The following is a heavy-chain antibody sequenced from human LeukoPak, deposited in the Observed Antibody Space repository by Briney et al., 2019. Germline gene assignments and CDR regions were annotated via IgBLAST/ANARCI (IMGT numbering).Heavy chain of an antibody. V-gene: IGHV1-69*04. J-gene: IGHJ4*02. D-gene: IGHD4-23*01. CDR1: GGTFSSYA. CDR2: IIPIFGIA. CDR3: ASGTTVVTALDY. Sequence: SVKVSCKASGGTFSSYAISWVRQAPGQGLEWMGRIIPIFGIANYAQKFQGRVTITADKSTSTAYMELSSLRSEDTAVYYCASGTTVVTALDYWGRGTLVSVSS.